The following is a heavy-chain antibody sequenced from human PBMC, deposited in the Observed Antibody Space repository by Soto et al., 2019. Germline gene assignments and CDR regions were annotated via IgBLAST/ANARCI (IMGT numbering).Heavy chain of an antibody. CDR3: ATLNSFGPDY. D-gene: IGHD5-18*01. CDR2: IYTDGGGA. CDR1: GFTFSNFW. Sequence: GGSLRLSCAASGFTFSNFWMHWVRQAPGKGLVWVSCIYTDGGGATYADSVKGRFTVSRDNAKSTLYLQMNSLRAEDTAVYYCATLNSFGPDYWGRGTLVTVSS. J-gene: IGHJ4*02. V-gene: IGHV3-74*01.